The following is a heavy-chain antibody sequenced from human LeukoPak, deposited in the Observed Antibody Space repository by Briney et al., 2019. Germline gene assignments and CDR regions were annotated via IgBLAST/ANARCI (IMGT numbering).Heavy chain of an antibody. D-gene: IGHD3-3*01. CDR3: ARRKDYWSGFIDS. Sequence: SETLSLTCIVSGGSFSTTSHYWGWIRQPPGKGLEWLGSTFYTGSAYYNPSLQRRVTISVDSSKNQFSLRLSSVTAADTAVYYCARRKDYWSGFIDSWGQGTLVTVSS. CDR2: TFYTGSA. J-gene: IGHJ5*01. CDR1: GGSFSTTSHY. V-gene: IGHV4-39*01.